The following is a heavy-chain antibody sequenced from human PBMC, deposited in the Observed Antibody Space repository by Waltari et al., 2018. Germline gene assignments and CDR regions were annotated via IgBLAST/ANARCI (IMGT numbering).Heavy chain of an antibody. CDR3: AKDHAGATPYFDY. D-gene: IGHD1-26*01. CDR2: IYSGGST. Sequence: EVQLLESGGGLVQPGGSLRLSCAASGFTFSSYAMSWVRQAPGKGLEGVSVIYSGGSTYYAYSVKGRFTISRDNSKNTLYLQMNSLRAEDAAVYYCAKDHAGATPYFDYWGQGTLVTVSS. J-gene: IGHJ4*02. V-gene: IGHV3-23*03. CDR1: GFTFSSYA.